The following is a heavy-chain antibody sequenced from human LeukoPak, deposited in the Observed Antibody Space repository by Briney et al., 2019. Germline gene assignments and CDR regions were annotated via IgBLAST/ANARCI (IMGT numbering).Heavy chain of an antibody. D-gene: IGHD2-8*02. Sequence: GGSLRLSCVASGFSFSTYSMSWVRQAPGKGLEWVSYISSSGSTIYYADSVRGRFTISRDNSKSTLSLQMNSLRAEDTAIYYCATYRQVLLPFESWGQGTLVTVSS. CDR3: ATYRQVLLPFES. J-gene: IGHJ4*02. CDR1: GFSFSTYS. V-gene: IGHV3-23*01. CDR2: ISSSGSTI.